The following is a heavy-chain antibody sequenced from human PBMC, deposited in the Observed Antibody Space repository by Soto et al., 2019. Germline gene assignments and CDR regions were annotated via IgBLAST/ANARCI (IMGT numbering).Heavy chain of an antibody. J-gene: IGHJ4*02. Sequence: QVQVVESGGGLVKPGGALRLSCAASGFTFSDFFMSWVRQAPGKGLEWIAYISGSGRTIRYADSVKGRIPHSRDNATNSVSLQINSLRAEATAVYYCARDGSGEDCSGGNCYYFDYWGLGTLVTVSS. CDR3: ARDGSGEDCSGGNCYYFDY. CDR2: ISGSGRTI. D-gene: IGHD2-15*01. V-gene: IGHV3-11*01. CDR1: GFTFSDFF.